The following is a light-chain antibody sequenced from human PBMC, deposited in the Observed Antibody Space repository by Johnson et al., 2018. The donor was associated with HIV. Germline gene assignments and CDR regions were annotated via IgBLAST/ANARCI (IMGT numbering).Light chain of an antibody. CDR1: NSNIGNNY. CDR3: GTWASSLRAGF. V-gene: IGLV1-51*01. Sequence: QSVLTQPPSVSAAPGQKVSISCSGSNSNIGNNYVSWYQKLPGTAPQLLIYDTNTRPSGYPDRFSGSTSGTSATLGITGLQPGDEADYYCGTWASSLRAGFFGTGTKVTVL. CDR2: DTN. J-gene: IGLJ1*01.